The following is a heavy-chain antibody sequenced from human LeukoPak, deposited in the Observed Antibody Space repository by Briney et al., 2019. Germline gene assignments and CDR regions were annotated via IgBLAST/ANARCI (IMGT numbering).Heavy chain of an antibody. CDR2: ISGSGGST. Sequence: GRSLRLSCAASGFTFSSYAMSWVRQAPGKGLEWVSAISGSGGSTYYADSVKGRFTISRDNSKNTLYLQMNSLRAEDTAVYYCAKGEWLVLYAFDIWGQGTMVTVSS. CDR1: GFTFSSYA. J-gene: IGHJ3*02. V-gene: IGHV3-23*01. CDR3: AKGEWLVLYAFDI. D-gene: IGHD6-19*01.